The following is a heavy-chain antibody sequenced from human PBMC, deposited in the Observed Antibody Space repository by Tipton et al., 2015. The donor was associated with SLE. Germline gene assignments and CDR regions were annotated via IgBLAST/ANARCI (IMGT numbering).Heavy chain of an antibody. D-gene: IGHD1-20*01. CDR1: GGSISSGGYY. Sequence: TLSLTCTVSGGSISSGGYYWSWIRQHPGKGLEWIGYIYTSGSTNYNPSLKSRVTISVATSKNQFSRKLSSVTAADTAVNYCVGNRITGTWYYYMDVWGKGTTVTVSS. CDR3: VGNRITGTWYYYMDV. CDR2: IYTSGST. V-gene: IGHV4-30-4*08. J-gene: IGHJ6*03.